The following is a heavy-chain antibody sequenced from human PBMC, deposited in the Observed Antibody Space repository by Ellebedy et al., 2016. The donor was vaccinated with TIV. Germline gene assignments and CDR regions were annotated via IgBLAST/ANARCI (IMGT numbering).Heavy chain of an antibody. J-gene: IGHJ4*02. CDR3: AKGTTMVAGKTYYFDD. D-gene: IGHD6-19*01. V-gene: IGHV3-23*01. CDR1: GFTFSSYA. Sequence: GGSLRLXCAASGFTFSSYAMSWVRQAPGKGLEWVSVSGSGGGTIYVDSVKGRFTISRDNSKNTLYLQMNSLRVEDTALYFCAKGTTMVAGKTYYFDDWGQGTLVTVSS. CDR2: SGSGGGT.